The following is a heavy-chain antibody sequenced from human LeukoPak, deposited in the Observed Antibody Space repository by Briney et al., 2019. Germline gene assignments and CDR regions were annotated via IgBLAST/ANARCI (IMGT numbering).Heavy chain of an antibody. Sequence: GGSLRLSCAASGFTFSRYGKHWVRQAPGKGLEWVAVISYDGSNKYYADSVKGRFTISRDNSKNTLYLQMNSLRAEDTAVYYCAKDPHYDSSVIGGIYFYYGMDVWGQGTTVTVSS. CDR2: ISYDGSNK. J-gene: IGHJ6*02. CDR1: GFTFSRYG. CDR3: AKDPHYDSSVIGGIYFYYGMDV. D-gene: IGHD3-22*01. V-gene: IGHV3-30*18.